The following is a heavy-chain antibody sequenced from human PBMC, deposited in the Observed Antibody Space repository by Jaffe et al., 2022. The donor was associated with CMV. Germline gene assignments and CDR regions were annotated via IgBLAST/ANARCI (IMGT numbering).Heavy chain of an antibody. V-gene: IGHV4-59*01. Sequence: QVQLQESGPGLVKPSETLSLTCTVSGGSISSYYWSWIRQPPGKGLEWIGYIYYSGSTNYNPSLKSRVTISVDTSKNQFSLKLSSVTAADTAVYYCARGQYWSNYYYYMDVWGKGTTVTVSS. CDR3: ARGQYWSNYYYYMDV. CDR2: IYYSGST. D-gene: IGHD2-15*01. J-gene: IGHJ6*03. CDR1: GGSISSYY.